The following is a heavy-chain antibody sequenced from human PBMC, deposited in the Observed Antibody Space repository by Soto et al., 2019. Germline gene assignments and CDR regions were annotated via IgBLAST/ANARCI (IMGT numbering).Heavy chain of an antibody. V-gene: IGHV3-11*01. J-gene: IGHJ3*02. Sequence: PGGSLRLSCAASGFTFSDYYMSWLRQAPGKGLEWVSYISSSGSTIYYADSVKGRFTISRDNAKNSLYLQMNSLRAEDTAVYYCEREYSGYDLDAFDIWGKGTMVTVSS. CDR1: GFTFSDYY. CDR3: EREYSGYDLDAFDI. CDR2: ISSSGSTI. D-gene: IGHD5-12*01.